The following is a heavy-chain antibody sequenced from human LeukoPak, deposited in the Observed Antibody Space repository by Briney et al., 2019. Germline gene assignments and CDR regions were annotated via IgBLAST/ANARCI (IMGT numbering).Heavy chain of an antibody. CDR3: ARQTGSGLFILP. J-gene: IGHJ4*02. CDR1: GYSISSDYY. CDR2: INHSGST. V-gene: IGHV4-38-2*02. D-gene: IGHD3/OR15-3a*01. Sequence: SETLSLTCTLSGYSISSDYYWSWIRQSPIKGLEWIGEINHSGSTHYNPSLKSRVTISVDTSKNQFSLRLTSVTAADTAVYYCARQTGSGLFILPGGQGTLVTVSS.